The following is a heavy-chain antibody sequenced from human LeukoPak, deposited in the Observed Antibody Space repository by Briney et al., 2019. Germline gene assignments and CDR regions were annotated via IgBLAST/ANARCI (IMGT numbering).Heavy chain of an antibody. D-gene: IGHD3-22*01. J-gene: IGHJ3*02. V-gene: IGHV3-9*01. CDR3: AKSDSSTTGAFDI. CDR2: ISWNSGSI. Sequence: GRSLRLSCAASGFTFDDYAIHWVRQAPGKGLEWVSGISWNSGSIGYADSVKGRFSISRDNAKNSLYLQMNSLRAEDTALYYCAKSDSSTTGAFDIWGQGTMVTVSS. CDR1: GFTFDDYA.